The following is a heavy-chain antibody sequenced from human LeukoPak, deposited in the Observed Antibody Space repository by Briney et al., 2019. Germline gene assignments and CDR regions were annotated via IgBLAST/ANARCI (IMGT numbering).Heavy chain of an antibody. D-gene: IGHD3-3*01. CDR1: GYTLTELS. CDR2: FDPEDGET. CDR3: ATAWVIFGVVIMNYYYYYMDV. Sequence: ASVKVSCKVSGYTLTELSMHWVRQAPGKGLEWMGGFDPEDGETIYAQKFQGRVTMTEDTSTDTAYMELSSLRSEDTAVYYCATAWVIFGVVIMNYYYYYMDVWGKGTTVTVSS. J-gene: IGHJ6*03. V-gene: IGHV1-24*01.